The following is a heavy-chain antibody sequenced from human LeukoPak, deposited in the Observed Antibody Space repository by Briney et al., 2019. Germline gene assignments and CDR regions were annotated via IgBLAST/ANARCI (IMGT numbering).Heavy chain of an antibody. CDR1: GGSISSSSYY. CDR3: ARLVSFDYVWGSYRSGPYFDY. CDR2: IYYSGST. J-gene: IGHJ4*02. Sequence: SETLSLTCTVSGGSISSSSYYWGWIRQPPGKGLEWIGSIYYSGSTHYNPSLKSRVTISVDTSKNQFSLKLSSVTAADTAVYYCARLVSFDYVWGSYRSGPYFDYWGQGTLVTVSS. D-gene: IGHD3-16*02. V-gene: IGHV4-39*01.